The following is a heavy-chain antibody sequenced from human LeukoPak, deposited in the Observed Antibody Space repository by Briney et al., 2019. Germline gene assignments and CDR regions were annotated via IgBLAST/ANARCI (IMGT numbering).Heavy chain of an antibody. CDR1: GFIFSNYA. CDR3: ATPAAGTNYYYGMDV. V-gene: IGHV3-23*01. D-gene: IGHD6-13*01. Sequence: GGSLRLSCAAPGFIFSNYAMSWVRQAPGKGLEWVSAISGSGGSTYYADSVKGRFTISRDNSKNTLYLQMNSLRAEDTAVYYCATPAAGTNYYYGMDVWGQGTTVTVSS. J-gene: IGHJ6*02. CDR2: ISGSGGST.